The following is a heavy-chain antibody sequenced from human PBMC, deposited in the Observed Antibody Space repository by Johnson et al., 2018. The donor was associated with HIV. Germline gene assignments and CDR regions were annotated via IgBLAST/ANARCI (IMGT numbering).Heavy chain of an antibody. J-gene: IGHJ3*02. CDR3: ARDRGSSLPYDAFDI. CDR1: GFTVSSNY. Sequence: VQLVESGGGLIQPGGSLRLSCAASGFTVSSNYMSWVRQAPGKGLEWVSVIYSGGSTYYADSVKGRFTISRDNSKNTLYLQMNSLRAEDTAVYYWARDRGSSLPYDAFDIWGQGTMVTVSS. CDR2: IYSGGST. D-gene: IGHD6-13*01. V-gene: IGHV3-53*01.